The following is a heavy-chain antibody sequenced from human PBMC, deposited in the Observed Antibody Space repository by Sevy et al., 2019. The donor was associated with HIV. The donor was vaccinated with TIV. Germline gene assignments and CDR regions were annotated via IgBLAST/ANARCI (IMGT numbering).Heavy chain of an antibody. CDR2: ISYDGRNK. D-gene: IGHD3-3*01. Sequence: GGSLRLSCAASGFTFSSYAMHWVRQAPGKGLEWVAVISYDGRNKYYADSVKGRFTISKDNSKNTLYLQMNSLRAEDTAVYYCARTQPVRFLEWLNWFDPWGQGTLVTVSS. J-gene: IGHJ5*02. CDR1: GFTFSSYA. CDR3: ARTQPVRFLEWLNWFDP. V-gene: IGHV3-30*04.